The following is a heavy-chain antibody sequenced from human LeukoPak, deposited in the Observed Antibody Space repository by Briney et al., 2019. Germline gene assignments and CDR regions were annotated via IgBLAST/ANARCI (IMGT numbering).Heavy chain of an antibody. CDR2: IYYSGST. Sequence: PSETLSLTCTVSGDSISSYYWRWIRQPPGKGLEWMGYIYYSGSTNYNPSLKSRVTISVDTSKNQFSLKLSSVTAADTAVYYCARDIPLSQVSYYGMDVWGQGTTVTVSS. J-gene: IGHJ6*02. CDR1: GDSISSYY. V-gene: IGHV4-59*01. CDR3: ARDIPLSQVSYYGMDV.